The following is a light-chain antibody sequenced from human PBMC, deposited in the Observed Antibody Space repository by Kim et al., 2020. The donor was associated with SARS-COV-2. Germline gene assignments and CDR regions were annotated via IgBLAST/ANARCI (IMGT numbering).Light chain of an antibody. CDR2: GES. Sequence: SPGGRAAPSCRGRQSVTGNSLAGYQQKPGQAPRLLTYGESTGATGIPARFSGSGSGTDFTLTISRLGPEDLAVYYCQQYGSSPATFGQGTKVDIK. CDR1: QSVTGNS. J-gene: IGKJ1*01. V-gene: IGKV3-20*01. CDR3: QQYGSSPAT.